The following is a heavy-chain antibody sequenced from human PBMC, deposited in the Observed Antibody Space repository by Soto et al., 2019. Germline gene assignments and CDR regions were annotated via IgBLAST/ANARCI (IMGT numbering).Heavy chain of an antibody. D-gene: IGHD3-16*01. V-gene: IGHV3-30-3*01. J-gene: IGHJ6*02. CDR1: GFTFRSYA. Sequence: GGSLRLSCAASGFTFRSYAMHWVRQAPGKGLEWVAIISYDEIYKYYADSVKGRFTISRDNAKNSLYLQMNSLRPEDTALYYCAKARLWGGDGYNSYYYNAMDVWGQGTTVTVSS. CDR2: ISYDEIYK. CDR3: AKARLWGGDGYNSYYYNAMDV.